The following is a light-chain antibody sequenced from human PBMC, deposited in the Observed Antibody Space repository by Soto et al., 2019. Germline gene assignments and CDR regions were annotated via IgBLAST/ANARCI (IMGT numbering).Light chain of an antibody. CDR1: RTISSY. CDR3: QQSYNAPLYT. Sequence: DIQMTQSPSSLSASVGDRVTITCRASRTISSYLNWYRQKPGKAPKLLIYDSSSLQSGVPSRFSGSGSGTDFTLTISSLQPEDFATYYCQQSYNAPLYTFGQGTKLEI. V-gene: IGKV1-39*01. CDR2: DSS. J-gene: IGKJ2*01.